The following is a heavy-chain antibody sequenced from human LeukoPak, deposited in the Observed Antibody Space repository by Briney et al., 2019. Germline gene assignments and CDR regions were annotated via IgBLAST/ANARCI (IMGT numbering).Heavy chain of an antibody. V-gene: IGHV1-69*11. D-gene: IGHD2-2*01. CDR3: ARGQVVPAAINYYYYYMDV. Sequence: SVKVSCKASGGTFSSYAISWVRQAPGQGLEWMGRIIPILGTANYAQKFQGRVTITADESTSTAYMELSSLRSEDTAVYYCARGQVVPAAINYYYYYMDVWGKGTTVTVSS. CDR2: IIPILGTA. J-gene: IGHJ6*03. CDR1: GGTFSSYA.